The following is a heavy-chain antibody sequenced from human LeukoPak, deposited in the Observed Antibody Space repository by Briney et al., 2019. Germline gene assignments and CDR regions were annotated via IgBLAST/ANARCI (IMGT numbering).Heavy chain of an antibody. V-gene: IGHV3-33*01. CDR1: GFTFSSYG. Sequence: PGRSLRLSCAASGFTFSSYGMHWVRQAPGKGLEWVAVIWYDGSNKYYADSVKGRFTISRDNSKNTLYLQMNSLRAEDTAVYYCAREKRITMVRAVIPSLFDYWGQGTLVTVSS. CDR3: AREKRITMVRAVIPSLFDY. CDR2: IWYDGSNK. D-gene: IGHD3-10*01. J-gene: IGHJ4*02.